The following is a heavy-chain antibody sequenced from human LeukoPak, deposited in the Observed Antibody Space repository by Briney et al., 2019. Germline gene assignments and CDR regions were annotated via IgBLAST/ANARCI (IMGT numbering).Heavy chain of an antibody. Sequence: SQTLSLTCAVSGGSISSGGYSWSWIRQPPGKGLEWIGYIYHSGSTYYNPSLKSRVTISVDRSKNQFSLKLSSVTAADTAVYYCARYSGSHVGYWGQGTLVTVSS. CDR2: IYHSGST. CDR1: GGSISSGGYS. CDR3: ARYSGSHVGY. J-gene: IGHJ4*02. D-gene: IGHD1-26*01. V-gene: IGHV4-30-2*01.